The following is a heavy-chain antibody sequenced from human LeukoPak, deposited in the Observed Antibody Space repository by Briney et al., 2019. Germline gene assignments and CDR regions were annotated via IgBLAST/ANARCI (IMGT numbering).Heavy chain of an antibody. CDR3: ARRRTLSMVRRSGKYYFDY. V-gene: IGHV4-39*07. CDR2: INHSGST. D-gene: IGHD3-10*01. J-gene: IGHJ4*02. CDR1: GVSISSSNSY. Sequence: SETLSLTCTVSGVSISSSNSYWGWIRQPPGKGLEWIGEINHSGSTNYNPSLKSRVTISVDTSKNQFSLKLSSVTAADTAVYYCARRRTLSMVRRSGKYYFDYWGQGTLVTVSS.